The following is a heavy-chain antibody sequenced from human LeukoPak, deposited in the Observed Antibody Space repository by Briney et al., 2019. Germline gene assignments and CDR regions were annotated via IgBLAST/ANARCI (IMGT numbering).Heavy chain of an antibody. D-gene: IGHD2-15*01. CDR3: ARQSRPATYFDY. J-gene: IGHJ4*02. CDR2: IYYSGST. CDR1: GGSISSYY. V-gene: IGHV4-59*08. Sequence: KTSETLSLTCTVSGGSISSYYWSWIRQPPGKGLEWIGYIYYSGSTNYNPSLKSRVTISVDTSKNQFSLKLSSVTAADTAVYYCARQSRPATYFDYWGQGTLVTVSS.